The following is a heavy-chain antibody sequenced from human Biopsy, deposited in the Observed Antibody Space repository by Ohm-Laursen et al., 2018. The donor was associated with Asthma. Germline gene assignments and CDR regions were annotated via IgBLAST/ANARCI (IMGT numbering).Heavy chain of an antibody. J-gene: IGHJ3*02. CDR1: GFTVSTNG. D-gene: IGHD4-23*01. CDR3: ARAYGGSFFSGSFDI. Sequence: GSLRLSCAAVGFTVSTNGMSWVRQPPGKGLEWVSVIYSGGGTYYADSVQGRVTISRDNSKNTLSLQMNSLRAEDTAVYYCARAYGGSFFSGSFDIWGQGTMVTVSS. CDR2: IYSGGGT. V-gene: IGHV3-53*01.